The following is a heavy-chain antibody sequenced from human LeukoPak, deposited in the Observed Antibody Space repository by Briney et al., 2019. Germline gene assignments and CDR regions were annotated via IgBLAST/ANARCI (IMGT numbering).Heavy chain of an antibody. Sequence: ASVKVSCKASGYTCISYFMHWVRQAPGQGLEWMGIINPSGGSTSYAQKFQGRATMTRDTSTSTVYMELSSLRSEDTAVYYCASTSSGQEAIQHWGQGTLVTVSS. CDR1: GYTCISYF. J-gene: IGHJ1*01. CDR3: ASTSSGQEAIQH. CDR2: INPSGGST. V-gene: IGHV1-46*01. D-gene: IGHD6-19*01.